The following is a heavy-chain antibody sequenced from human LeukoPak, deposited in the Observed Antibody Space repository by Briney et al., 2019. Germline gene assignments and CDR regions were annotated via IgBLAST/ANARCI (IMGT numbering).Heavy chain of an antibody. CDR1: GYTFTGYY. Sequence: ASVKVSCKASGYTFTGYYMHWVRQAPGQGLEWMGWINPNSGGTNYAQKFQGRVTMTRDTSISTAYMELSRLRSDDTAVYYCARNNILTGSNDYWGQGTLVTVSS. V-gene: IGHV1-2*02. CDR3: ARNNILTGSNDY. J-gene: IGHJ4*02. CDR2: INPNSGGT. D-gene: IGHD3-9*01.